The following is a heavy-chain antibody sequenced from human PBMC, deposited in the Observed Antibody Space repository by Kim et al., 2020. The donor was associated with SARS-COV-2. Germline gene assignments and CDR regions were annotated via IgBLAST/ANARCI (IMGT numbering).Heavy chain of an antibody. V-gene: IGHV3-23*01. CDR1: GFTFGGFA. Sequence: GGSLRLSCATSGFTFGGFAMSWVRQAPGKGLEWVSAIHGGGDATHYADSVKGRFTISRDNSKNTLYLHMENLTPAYTAVYYCAKDPSTDPFSAYWARNWFSPWGQGPLVTVSS. J-gene: IGHJ5*02. CDR2: IHGGGDAT. D-gene: IGHD6-25*01. CDR3: AKDPSTDPFSAYWARNWFSP.